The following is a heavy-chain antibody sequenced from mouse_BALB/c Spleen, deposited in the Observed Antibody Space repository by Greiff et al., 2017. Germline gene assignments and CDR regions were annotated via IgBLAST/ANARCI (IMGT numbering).Heavy chain of an antibody. J-gene: IGHJ1*01. CDR2: ISYSGST. V-gene: IGHV3-2*02. D-gene: IGHD1-1*01. Sequence: EVQRVESGPGLVKPSQSLSLTCTVTGYSITSDYAWNWIRQFPGNKLEWMGYISYSGSTSYNPSLKSRISITRDTSKNQFFLQLNSVTTEDTATYYCAREVVANWYFDVWGAGTTVTVSS. CDR1: GYSITSDYA. CDR3: AREVVANWYFDV.